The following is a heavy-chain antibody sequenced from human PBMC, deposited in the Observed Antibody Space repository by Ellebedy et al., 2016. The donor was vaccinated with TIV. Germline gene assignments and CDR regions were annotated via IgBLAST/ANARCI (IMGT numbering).Heavy chain of an antibody. D-gene: IGHD3-10*02. J-gene: IGHJ2*01. CDR2: IYTDDST. CDR3: ARASFYDVDLSGWYFDL. V-gene: IGHV3-66*01. Sequence: GESLKISCAASKFTVSYNYMNWVRQAPGKGLEWVSGIYTDDSTYYADSVKGRFTISRDNSKNTLYLQMNSLRTEDTAVYYCARASFYDVDLSGWYFDLWGRGTLVTVSS. CDR1: KFTVSYNY.